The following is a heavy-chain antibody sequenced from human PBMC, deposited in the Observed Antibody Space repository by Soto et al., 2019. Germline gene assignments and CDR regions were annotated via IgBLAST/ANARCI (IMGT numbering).Heavy chain of an antibody. CDR2: IYSGGST. CDR3: EREIYSSSCWFNYYYYYMAF. Sequence: EVQLVESVGGLVQPGGSLRLSCAASGFTVSSNYMSWFRKAPGQGLEWVSDIYSGGSTYYADSVKGRFTISRDNSKITPYHQMNSLTAYDTAVYYCEREIYSSSCWFNYYYYYMAFWRKGAPVTVSS. V-gene: IGHV3-66*01. D-gene: IGHD6-6*01. CDR1: GFTVSSNY. J-gene: IGHJ6*03.